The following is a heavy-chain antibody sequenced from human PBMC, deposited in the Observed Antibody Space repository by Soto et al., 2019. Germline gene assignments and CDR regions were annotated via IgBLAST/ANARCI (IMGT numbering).Heavy chain of an antibody. D-gene: IGHD3-16*01. Sequence: SETLSLTCSVSGCSISDYYWSWIRQPPGKALEWVGYIQPRGTSTYDPFFKSRVTMSIDASRNQFSLEVKSVTAADTAVYFCARHDARGGAFDIWGLGSVVTVSS. V-gene: IGHV4-59*08. J-gene: IGHJ3*02. CDR3: ARHDARGGAFDI. CDR1: GCSISDYY. CDR2: IQPRGTS.